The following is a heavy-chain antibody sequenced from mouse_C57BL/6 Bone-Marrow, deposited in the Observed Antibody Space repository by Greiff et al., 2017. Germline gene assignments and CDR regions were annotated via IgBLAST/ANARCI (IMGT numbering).Heavy chain of an antibody. Sequence: QVQLQQPGAELVKPGASVKMSCKASGYTFTSYWITWVKQRPGQGLEWIGDIYPTSGRTDYNEKFKGKAILTVDTSSNKAYMQLSSLTSEDSAVFYCARSGPLGRSFDYWGQGTTLTVSS. J-gene: IGHJ2*01. CDR1: GYTFTSYW. CDR2: IYPTSGRT. D-gene: IGHD4-1*01. V-gene: IGHV1-55*01. CDR3: ARSGPLGRSFDY.